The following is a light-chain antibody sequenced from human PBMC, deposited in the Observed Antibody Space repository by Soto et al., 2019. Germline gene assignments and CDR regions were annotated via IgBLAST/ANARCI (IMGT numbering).Light chain of an antibody. V-gene: IGLV1-47*02. CDR3: AAWEDSVNLWL. CDR1: SSNIGSNY. Sequence: QSVLTQPPSASGTPGQRVTISCSGSSSNIGSNYVYWYQHLPGTAPKLLIYSNNQRPSGVPDRFSGSKSGTSGSLAISGLRSEDEAYYYCAAWEDSVNLWLFGGGTKVTV. CDR2: SNN. J-gene: IGLJ3*02.